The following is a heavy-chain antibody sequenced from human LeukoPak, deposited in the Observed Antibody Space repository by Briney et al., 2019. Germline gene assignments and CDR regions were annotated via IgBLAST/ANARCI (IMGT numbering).Heavy chain of an antibody. D-gene: IGHD5-18*01. CDR2: FDPEDGET. J-gene: IGHJ4*02. CDR1: GYTLTELS. V-gene: IGHV1-24*01. Sequence: GASVKVSCKVSGYTLTELSMHWVRQAPGKGLEWMGGFDPEDGETIYAQKFRGRVTMTEDTSTDTAYMELSSLRSEDTAVYYCATDMEDTAMAPFDYWGQGNLVTVSS. CDR3: ATDMEDTAMAPFDY.